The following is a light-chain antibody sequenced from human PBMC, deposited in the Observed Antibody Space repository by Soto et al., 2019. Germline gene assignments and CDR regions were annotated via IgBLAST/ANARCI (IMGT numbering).Light chain of an antibody. Sequence: EIVMTQSPATLSVSPGERATISCRASRSVTSDLAWYQQKPGQAPRLLIYGASTRAANIPARFSCSGSGTDFTLTISSLQSEDFAVYYCQQYNDGLTFGPGTKVDLK. V-gene: IGKV3-15*01. CDR3: QQYNDGLT. CDR2: GAS. J-gene: IGKJ3*01. CDR1: RSVTSD.